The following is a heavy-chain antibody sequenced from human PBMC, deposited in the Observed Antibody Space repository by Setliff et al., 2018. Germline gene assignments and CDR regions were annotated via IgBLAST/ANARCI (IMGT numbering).Heavy chain of an antibody. CDR1: GFTFASYA. CDR2: IYSSDSST. J-gene: IGHJ4*02. V-gene: IGHV3-23*03. D-gene: IGHD2-2*01. Sequence: GGSLRLSCGASGFTFASYAMSWVRQAPGKGLECVSVIYSSDSSTYYADSVKGRFTISRDNSKNSLYLQMNSLRAEDTATYYCARSENCFSTHCSPYDYWGQGTLVTVSS. CDR3: ARSENCFSTHCSPYDY.